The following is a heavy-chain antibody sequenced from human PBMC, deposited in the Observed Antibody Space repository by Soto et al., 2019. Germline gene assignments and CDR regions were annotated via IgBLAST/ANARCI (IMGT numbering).Heavy chain of an antibody. V-gene: IGHV3-30-3*01. D-gene: IGHD3-3*01. Sequence: GGSLRLSCAASGFTFSSYAMHWVRQAPGKGLEWVAVISYDGSNKYYADSVKGRFTISRDNSKNTLYLQMNSLRAEDTAVYYCARVTSDPFLEWLFTDAFDIWGQGTMVTVSS. CDR3: ARVTSDPFLEWLFTDAFDI. CDR1: GFTFSSYA. J-gene: IGHJ3*02. CDR2: ISYDGSNK.